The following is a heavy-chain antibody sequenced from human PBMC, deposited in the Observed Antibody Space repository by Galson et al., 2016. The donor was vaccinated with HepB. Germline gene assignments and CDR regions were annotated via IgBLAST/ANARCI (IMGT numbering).Heavy chain of an antibody. CDR3: AREGRDGNGCYVWFDP. CDR1: GFTFSDYG. V-gene: IGHV3-48*03. D-gene: IGHD2-15*01. CDR2: ISSSGNTI. J-gene: IGHJ5*02. Sequence: SLRLSCAASGFTFSDYGMSWVRQAPGRGLEWVSYISSSGNTIFHADSVKGRFTVSRDSAKNTLDLQMASLRVEDTAVYYCAREGRDGNGCYVWFDPWGQGAVVAVSS.